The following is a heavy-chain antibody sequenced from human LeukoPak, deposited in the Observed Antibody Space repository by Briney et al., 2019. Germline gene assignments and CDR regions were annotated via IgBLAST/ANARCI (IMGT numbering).Heavy chain of an antibody. CDR1: GFTFSSYA. CDR3: AKDKGIVVVITGFDY. CDR2: ISGSGGST. J-gene: IGHJ4*02. Sequence: GGSLRLSCAASGFTFSSYAMSWVRQAPGKGLEWVSAISGSGGSTYYADSVKGRFTISRGNSKNTLYLQMNSLRAEDTAVYYCAKDKGIVVVITGFDYWGQGTLVTVSS. D-gene: IGHD3-22*01. V-gene: IGHV3-23*01.